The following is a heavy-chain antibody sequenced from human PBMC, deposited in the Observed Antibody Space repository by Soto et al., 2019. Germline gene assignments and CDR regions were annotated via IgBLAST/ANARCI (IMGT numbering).Heavy chain of an antibody. V-gene: IGHV4-34*01. CDR2: INHSGST. CDR1: GGSFSGYI. CDR3: ARGLFSESSYSGGWYYFDN. Sequence: SETLSLTCAVYGGSFSGYICTWIRQSPGKGLQWIGQINHSGSTYYNPSLKSRVTISLHTSSDQFSLELSSVTAADTAVYYCARGLFSESSYSGGWYYFDNWSQGTLVTVSS. J-gene: IGHJ4*02. D-gene: IGHD1-26*01.